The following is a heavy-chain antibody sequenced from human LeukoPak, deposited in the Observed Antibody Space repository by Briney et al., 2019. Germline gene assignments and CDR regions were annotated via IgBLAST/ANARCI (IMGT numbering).Heavy chain of an antibody. Sequence: GGSLRLSCSASGFAFRNYGMAWVPQAPGKGLDFVSAVNAKGDVTFYAGSVKGRFTMSRDNSKNTLYLQMNSLRAEDTAVYYCAEEKGDGLPFDYWGQGTLITVSS. J-gene: IGHJ4*02. CDR2: VNAKGDVT. CDR1: GFAFRNYG. V-gene: IGHV3-23*01. D-gene: IGHD5-24*01. CDR3: AEEKGDGLPFDY.